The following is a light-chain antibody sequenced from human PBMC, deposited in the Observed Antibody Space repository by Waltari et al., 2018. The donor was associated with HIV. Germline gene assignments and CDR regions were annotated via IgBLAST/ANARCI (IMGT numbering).Light chain of an antibody. V-gene: IGLV2-14*01. CDR2: EVS. J-gene: IGLJ3*02. CDR3: NSYTSISTWV. Sequence: QSALTQPASVSGSPGQSITISCTGSSSDVGSYSYVSWYQQHPGKAPKLMIYEVSNRPAGVSLRFSGSKSGNTASLTISGLQPEDEADYYCNSYTSISTWVFGGGTKLTVL. CDR1: SSDVGSYSY.